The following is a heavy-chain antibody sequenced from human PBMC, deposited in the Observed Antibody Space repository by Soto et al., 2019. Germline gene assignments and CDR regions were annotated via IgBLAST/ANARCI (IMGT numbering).Heavy chain of an antibody. D-gene: IGHD6-19*01. CDR3: ARGHGSGWYHVYYYCGMDV. J-gene: IGHJ6*02. CDR1: GGSFSGYY. CDR2: INHSGST. Sequence: PSYTLSLTCAVYGGSFSGYYWSWIRQPPGKGLEWIGEINHSGSTNYNPSLKSRVTISVDTSKNQFSLKLSSVTAADTAVYYFARGHGSGWYHVYYYCGMDVWGQGTTVTVSS. V-gene: IGHV4-34*01.